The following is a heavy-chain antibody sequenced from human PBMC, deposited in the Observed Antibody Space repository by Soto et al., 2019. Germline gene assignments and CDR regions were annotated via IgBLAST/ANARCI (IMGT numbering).Heavy chain of an antibody. CDR1: GGSINTFY. D-gene: IGHD5-12*01. CDR3: AREGSYSAYNFAHGIQLWSFDF. Sequence: SETLSLTCTVSGGSINTFYWSWVRQPAGKGLEWIGRIFSSGSTSFNPSLESRVAMSVDTSKNHFSLNLRSVTAADMAVYYCAREGSYSAYNFAHGIQLWSFDFWGQGALVTVSS. CDR2: IFSSGST. J-gene: IGHJ4*02. V-gene: IGHV4-4*07.